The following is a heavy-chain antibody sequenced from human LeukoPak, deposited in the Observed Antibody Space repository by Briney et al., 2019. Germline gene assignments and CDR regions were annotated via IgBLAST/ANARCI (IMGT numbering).Heavy chain of an antibody. CDR2: IRYDGSNK. J-gene: IGHJ5*02. V-gene: IGHV3-30*02. CDR3: ARDFGRYCTNGVCYHNWFDP. Sequence: GGSLRLSCAASGFTFSSYGMHWVRQAPGKGLEWVAFIRYDGSNKYYADSVKGRFTISRDNSKNTLYLHVNSLRPEDTAVYYCARDFGRYCTNGVCYHNWFDPWGQGTLVTVSS. CDR1: GFTFSSYG. D-gene: IGHD2-8*01.